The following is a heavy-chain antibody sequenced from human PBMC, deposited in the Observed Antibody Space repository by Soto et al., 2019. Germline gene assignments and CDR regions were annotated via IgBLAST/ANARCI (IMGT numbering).Heavy chain of an antibody. D-gene: IGHD1-1*01. CDR1: GGSISSGDYY. Sequence: PSETLSLTSTVSGGSISSGDYYWSWIRQPPGKGLEWIGYIYYSGSTYYNPSLKSRVTISVDTSKNQFSLKLSSVTAADTAVYYCTRELERQGGADYWGQGTLVTVSS. V-gene: IGHV4-30-4*01. CDR3: TRELERQGGADY. CDR2: IYYSGST. J-gene: IGHJ4*02.